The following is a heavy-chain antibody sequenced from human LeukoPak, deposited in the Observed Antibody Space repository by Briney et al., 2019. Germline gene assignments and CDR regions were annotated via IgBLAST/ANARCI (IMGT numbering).Heavy chain of an antibody. CDR3: ARDHGRYCSGGSCYFGGFFEY. D-gene: IGHD2-15*01. CDR1: GFTFSNYW. Sequence: GGSPRLSCAASGFTFSNYWMSWVRQAPGKGLEWVANIKQDGSEKYYVGSVKGRFTISRDNAKNSLYLQMNGLRAEDTAVYYCARDHGRYCSGGSCYFGGFFEYWGQGTLGTVSS. V-gene: IGHV3-7*03. CDR2: IKQDGSEK. J-gene: IGHJ4*02.